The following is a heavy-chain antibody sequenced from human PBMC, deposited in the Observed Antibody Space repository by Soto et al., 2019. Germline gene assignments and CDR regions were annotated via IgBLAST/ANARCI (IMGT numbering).Heavy chain of an antibody. CDR2: IYYSGST. Sequence: SETLSLTCTVAGGSSSSYYGGWIRQPPGKGLEWIRYIYYSGSTNYNPSLKSRVTISVDTSKNPFSLKLSSVTAADTAVYYCAREVPTIWFDPWGQGTLVTVSS. D-gene: IGHD5-12*01. V-gene: IGHV4-59*01. CDR3: AREVPTIWFDP. CDR1: GGSSSSYY. J-gene: IGHJ5*02.